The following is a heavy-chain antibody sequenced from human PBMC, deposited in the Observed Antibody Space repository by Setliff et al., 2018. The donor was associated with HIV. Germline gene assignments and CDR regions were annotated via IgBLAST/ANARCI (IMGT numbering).Heavy chain of an antibody. Sequence: GESLKISCQASGYTFNIYYIAWVRQVPGKGLEWMGIVYPADSDSIYSPSFQGQVTISADMSISTAHLHFSSLKASDTAMYYCARVGNWYNSLPSPVGDYWGQGTLVTVSS. V-gene: IGHV5-51*01. J-gene: IGHJ4*02. CDR2: VYPADSDS. CDR3: ARVGNWYNSLPSPVGDY. D-gene: IGHD1-20*01. CDR1: GYTFNIYY.